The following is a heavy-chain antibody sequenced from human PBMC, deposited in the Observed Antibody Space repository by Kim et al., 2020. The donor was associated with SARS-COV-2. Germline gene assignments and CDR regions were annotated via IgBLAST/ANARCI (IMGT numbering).Heavy chain of an antibody. CDR2: INHSGST. CDR1: GGSFSGYY. CDR3: ARYSSWTYYYYYYGMDV. V-gene: IGHV4-34*01. Sequence: SETLSLTCAVYGGSFSGYYWSWIRQPPGKGLEWIGEINHSGSTNYNPSLKSRVTISVDTSKNQFSLKLSSVTAADTAVYYCARYSSWTYYYYYYGMDVWGQGTTVTVSS. J-gene: IGHJ6*02. D-gene: IGHD6-13*01.